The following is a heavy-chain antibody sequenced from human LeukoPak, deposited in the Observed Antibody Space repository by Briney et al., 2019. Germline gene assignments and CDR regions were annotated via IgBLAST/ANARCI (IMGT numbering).Heavy chain of an antibody. CDR1: GFTFRIYA. D-gene: IGHD6-19*01. V-gene: IGHV3-23*01. Sequence: PGGSLRLSCAASGFTFRIYAMNWVRQAPGKGLEWVSSISVNGDDTYYADSVKGRFTISRDNSKNTLYLQMNSLRAEDTAVYYCAKEGSSGWYGGPYFDCWGQGTLVTVSS. J-gene: IGHJ4*02. CDR3: AKEGSSGWYGGPYFDC. CDR2: ISVNGDDT.